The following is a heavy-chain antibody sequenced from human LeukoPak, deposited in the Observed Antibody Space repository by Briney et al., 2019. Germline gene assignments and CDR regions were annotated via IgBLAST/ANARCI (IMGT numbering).Heavy chain of an antibody. V-gene: IGHV4-59*01. CDR2: IYYSGST. CDR3: AGGLPNYTYGMDV. CDR1: GGSFSDYY. J-gene: IGHJ6*02. Sequence: SETLSLTCAIYGGSFSDYYWSWIRQPPGKGLEWIGYIYYSGSTNYNPSLKSRVTISVDTSKNQFSLKLSSVTAADTAVYYCAGGLPNYTYGMDVWGQGTTVTVSS. D-gene: IGHD1-7*01.